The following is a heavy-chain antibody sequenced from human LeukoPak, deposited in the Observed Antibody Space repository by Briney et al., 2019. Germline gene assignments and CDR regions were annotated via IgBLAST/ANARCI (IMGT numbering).Heavy chain of an antibody. D-gene: IGHD2-15*01. CDR2: ICGRGGNT. CDR1: GFTLTSYA. J-gene: IGHJ4*02. V-gene: IGHV3-23*01. Sequence: GGSLRLSCAASGFTLTSYAMSWVRQAPGKGLQWVSLICGRGGNTYYADSVKGRFTISRDNSKNTLSLQMNSLRAEDTAVYYCAKGSGDSCFSPLDSWGQGTLVTVSS. CDR3: AKGSGDSCFSPLDS.